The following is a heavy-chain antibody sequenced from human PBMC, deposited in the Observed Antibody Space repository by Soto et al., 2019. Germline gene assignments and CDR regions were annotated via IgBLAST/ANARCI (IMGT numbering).Heavy chain of an antibody. Sequence: PVESLKLSCQGTGYRFSSSWIGWVLHKPGKGLEWLGNVYPSDSDVRYSPAFEGQVTISADNSINTAYLQLLNLKASDTAVYYCTTESPLVAGTLDYWGQGNLVTVSS. CDR3: TTESPLVAGTLDY. J-gene: IGHJ4*02. CDR1: GYRFSSSW. D-gene: IGHD6-19*01. V-gene: IGHV5-51*01. CDR2: VYPSDSDV.